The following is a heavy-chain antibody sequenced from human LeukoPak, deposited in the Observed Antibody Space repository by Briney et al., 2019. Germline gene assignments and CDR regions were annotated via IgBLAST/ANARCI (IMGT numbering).Heavy chain of an antibody. CDR3: ARDSDLLWFGELVISYYFDY. CDR2: IVVGSGNT. D-gene: IGHD3-10*01. V-gene: IGHV1-58*02. Sequence: SVKVSCKASGFTFTSSAMQWVRQARGQRLEWIGWIVVGSGNTNYAQKFQERVTITRDTSASTAYMELSSLRSEDTAVYYCARDSDLLWFGELVISYYFDYWGQGTLVTVSS. CDR1: GFTFTSSA. J-gene: IGHJ4*02.